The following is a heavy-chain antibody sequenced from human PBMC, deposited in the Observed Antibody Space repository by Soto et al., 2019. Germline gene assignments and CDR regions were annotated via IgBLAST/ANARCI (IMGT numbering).Heavy chain of an antibody. Sequence: GASVKVSCKASGGTFSSYAISWVRQAPGQGLEWMGGIIPNFGTANYAQKLQGRVTITADESTSTAYMEMRSLRSDDTAVYYCARDLDGSGSYYTDYWGPGTLVTVSS. CDR2: IIPNFGTA. CDR1: GGTFSSYA. V-gene: IGHV1-69*13. D-gene: IGHD3-10*01. CDR3: ARDLDGSGSYYTDY. J-gene: IGHJ4*02.